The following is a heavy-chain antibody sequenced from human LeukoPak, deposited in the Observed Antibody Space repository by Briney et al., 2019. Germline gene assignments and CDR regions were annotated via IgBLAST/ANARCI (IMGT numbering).Heavy chain of an antibody. CDR3: ANHYGDYDYFDY. Sequence: PGGSLRLSCAASGFTFSSYAMSWVRQAPGKGLEWVSAISGSGGSTYYADSVKGRFTISRDNSKNTLYLQMSSLRAEDTAVYYCANHYGDYDYFDYWGQGTLVTVSS. J-gene: IGHJ4*02. D-gene: IGHD4-17*01. CDR1: GFTFSSYA. V-gene: IGHV3-23*01. CDR2: ISGSGGST.